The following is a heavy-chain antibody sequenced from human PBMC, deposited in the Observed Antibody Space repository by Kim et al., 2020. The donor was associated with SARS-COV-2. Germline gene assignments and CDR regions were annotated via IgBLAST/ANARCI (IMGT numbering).Heavy chain of an antibody. CDR3: ARHYHYYYMDV. CDR1: GGSISSSNYY. V-gene: IGHV4-39*01. CDR2: IYYSGSA. J-gene: IGHJ6*03. Sequence: SETLSLTCTVSGGSISSSNYYWGWIRQPPGKGLEWIGNIYYSGSAYYSPSLKSRVTISVETSKNQLSLKLRSVTAADTAVYYCARHYHYYYMDVWGKGTT. D-gene: IGHD3-16*02.